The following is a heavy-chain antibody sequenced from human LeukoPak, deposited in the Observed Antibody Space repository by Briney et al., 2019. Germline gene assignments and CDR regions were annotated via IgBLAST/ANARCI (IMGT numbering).Heavy chain of an antibody. J-gene: IGHJ6*02. CDR3: AGSIAARSLRGYYYYGMDI. V-gene: IGHV4-30-2*01. CDR1: GGSISSGGYS. CDR2: IYHSGST. Sequence: SQTLSLTCAVSGGSISSGGYSWSWIRQPPGKGLEWIGYIYHSGSTYYNPSLKSRVTISVDRSKNQFSLKLSSVTAADTAVYYCAGSIAARSLRGYYYYGMDIWGQGTTVTVSS. D-gene: IGHD6-6*01.